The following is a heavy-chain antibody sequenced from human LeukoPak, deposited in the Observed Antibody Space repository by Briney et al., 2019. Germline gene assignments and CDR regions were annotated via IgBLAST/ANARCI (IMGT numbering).Heavy chain of an antibody. V-gene: IGHV1-69*04. CDR3: ARFGTAATQVWTGY. CDR1: GGTFGSYA. CDR2: IIPILGIA. Sequence: GASVKVSCKASGGTFGSYAISWARQAPGQGLEWMGRIIPILGIANYAQKFQGRVTITADKSTSTAYMELSSLRSEDTAVYYCARFGTAATQVWTGYWGQGTLVTVSS. D-gene: IGHD1/OR15-1a*01. J-gene: IGHJ4*02.